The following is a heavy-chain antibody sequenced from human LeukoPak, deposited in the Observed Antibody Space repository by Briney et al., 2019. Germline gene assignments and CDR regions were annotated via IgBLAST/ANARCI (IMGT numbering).Heavy chain of an antibody. CDR2: MNPNSGNT. D-gene: IGHD1-14*01. CDR1: GYTFTSYD. V-gene: IGHV1-8*01. Sequence: ASVKVSCKASGYTFTSYDINWVRQATGQGLGWMGWMNPNSGNTGYAQKFQGRVTMTRNTSISTAYMELSSLRSEDTAVYYCARGGRVATATGTFDPWGQGTLVTVSS. J-gene: IGHJ5*02. CDR3: ARGGRVATATGTFDP.